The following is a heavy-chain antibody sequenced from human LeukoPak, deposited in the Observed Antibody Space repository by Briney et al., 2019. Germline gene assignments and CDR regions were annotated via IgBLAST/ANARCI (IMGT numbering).Heavy chain of an antibody. J-gene: IGHJ4*02. CDR3: AKDRGEEFDY. D-gene: IGHD3-10*01. V-gene: IGHV3-30*02. CDR1: GLTFSSYG. Sequence: GGSLRLSCAAFGLTFSSYGMHWVRQAPGKGLEWVAFIRYDGSNKYYADSVKGRFTISRDNSKNTLYLQMNSLRTEDTAVYYCAKDRGEEFDYWGQGTLVTVSS. CDR2: IRYDGSNK.